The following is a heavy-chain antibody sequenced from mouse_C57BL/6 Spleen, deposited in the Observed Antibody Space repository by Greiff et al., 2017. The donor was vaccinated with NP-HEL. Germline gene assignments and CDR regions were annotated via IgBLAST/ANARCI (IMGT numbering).Heavy chain of an antibody. D-gene: IGHD1-1*01. Sequence: VQLQQSGAELARPGASVKMSCKASGYTFTSYTMHWVKQRPGQGLEWIGYINPSSGYTKYNQKFKDKATLTADKSSSTAYMQLSSLTSEDSAVYSCARWDDGSSPLDYWGQGTSVTVSS. CDR3: ARWDDGSSPLDY. V-gene: IGHV1-4*01. CDR1: GYTFTSYT. J-gene: IGHJ4*01. CDR2: INPSSGYT.